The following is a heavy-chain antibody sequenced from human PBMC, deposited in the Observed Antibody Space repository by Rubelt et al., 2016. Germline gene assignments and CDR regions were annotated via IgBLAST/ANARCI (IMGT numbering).Heavy chain of an antibody. CDR2: NCVVAG. J-gene: IGHJ4*02. D-gene: IGHD3-10*01. V-gene: IGHV3-23*04. CDR3: ARDMVRGLYYFDY. CDR1: GFTFSSYA. Sequence: EVQLVESGGGLVQPGGSLRLSCAASGFTFSSYAMSWVRQAPGKGLEWVSANCVVAGRGVFTVARETSHSRRDWQMYRVRACDTAVYYCARDMVRGLYYFDYWGQRTLVTVSS.